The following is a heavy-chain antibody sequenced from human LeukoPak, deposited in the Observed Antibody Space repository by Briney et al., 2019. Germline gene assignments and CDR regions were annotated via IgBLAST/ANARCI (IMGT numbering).Heavy chain of an antibody. J-gene: IGHJ4*02. V-gene: IGHV3-74*01. CDR3: ARTRQNYYDSSGPFDY. CDR1: GFTFSSHY. Sequence: GGSLRLSCAASGFTFSSHYMHWVRQVPGKGLVSISLMSRDGRTTDYADSVKGRFIISRDDAKSTLYLQMNSLRAEDTAVYYCARTRQNYYDSSGPFDYWGQGTLVTVSS. D-gene: IGHD3-22*01. CDR2: MSRDGRTT.